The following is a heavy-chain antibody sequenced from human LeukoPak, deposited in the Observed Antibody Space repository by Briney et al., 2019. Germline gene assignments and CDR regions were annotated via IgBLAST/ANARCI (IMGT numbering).Heavy chain of an antibody. V-gene: IGHV4-34*01. D-gene: IGHD6-13*01. CDR2: INHSGST. Sequence: SETLSLTCAVYGGSFSGYYWSWIRQPPGKGLEGIGEINHSGSTNYNPSLKSRVTISVDTSKNQFSLKLSSVTAADTAVYYCASSPGAQLAPAFDIWGQGTMVTVSS. CDR1: GGSFSGYY. CDR3: ASSPGAQLAPAFDI. J-gene: IGHJ3*02.